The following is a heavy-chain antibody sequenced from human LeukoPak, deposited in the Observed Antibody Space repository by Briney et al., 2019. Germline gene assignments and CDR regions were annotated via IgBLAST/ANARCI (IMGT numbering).Heavy chain of an antibody. Sequence: ASVKVSCKASGYTFTSYYMHWVRQAPGQGLEWMGIINPSGGSTSYAQKLQGRVTMTTDTSTSTAYMELRSLRSDDTAVYYCARDQGGGQNYNWFDPWGQGTLVTVSS. CDR1: GYTFTSYY. CDR3: ARDQGGGQNYNWFDP. V-gene: IGHV1-46*01. CDR2: INPSGGST. J-gene: IGHJ5*02. D-gene: IGHD1-26*01.